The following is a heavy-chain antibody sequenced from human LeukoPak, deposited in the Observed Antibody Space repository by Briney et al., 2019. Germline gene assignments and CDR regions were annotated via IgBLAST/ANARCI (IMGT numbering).Heavy chain of an antibody. J-gene: IGHJ4*02. CDR1: GFIFNNYG. D-gene: IGHD2-2*01. Sequence: GGSLRLSCAASGFIFNNYGMHWVRQAPGKGLEWVAVIWYDGSNKYYADSEKGRFTISRDNSRNTLYLRMNSLRVEDTAVYYCARGLFVVVPAAIVSDFDYWGQGVLVTVSS. CDR2: IWYDGSNK. CDR3: ARGLFVVVPAAIVSDFDY. V-gene: IGHV3-33*01.